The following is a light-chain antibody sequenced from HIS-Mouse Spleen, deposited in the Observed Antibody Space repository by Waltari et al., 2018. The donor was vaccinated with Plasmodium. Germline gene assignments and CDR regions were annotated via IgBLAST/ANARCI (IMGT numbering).Light chain of an antibody. Sequence: DIQMTQSPSSLSASVGDRVTITCQASQAISNYLNWYQQKPGKAPKPLIYDASNLEKGVPSRFSGSGSGTDFTFTISSLQPEDIATYYCQQYDNLPYTFGQGTKLEIK. CDR2: DAS. CDR3: QQYDNLPYT. J-gene: IGKJ2*01. CDR1: QAISNY. V-gene: IGKV1-33*01.